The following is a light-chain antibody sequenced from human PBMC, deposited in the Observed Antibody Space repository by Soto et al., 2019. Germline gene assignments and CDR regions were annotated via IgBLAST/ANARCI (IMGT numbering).Light chain of an antibody. CDR2: GAS. V-gene: IGKV3-20*01. J-gene: IGKJ1*01. CDR3: QQYGSSPPIT. Sequence: EIVLTQSPGTLSLSPGERATLSCRASQSVSSSYLAWYQQKPGQAPRLLIYGASSRATGIPDRFSGSGCGTDFTLTISRREPEDFAVYYCQQYGSSPPITFGQGTKVDIK. CDR1: QSVSSSY.